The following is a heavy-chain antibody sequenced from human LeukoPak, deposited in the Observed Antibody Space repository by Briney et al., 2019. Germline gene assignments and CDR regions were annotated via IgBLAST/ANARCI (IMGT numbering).Heavy chain of an antibody. CDR1: GSTFDDYA. CDR3: AKDMSYYGSGVPDY. J-gene: IGHJ4*02. CDR2: ISWNSGSI. V-gene: IGHV3-9*01. Sequence: PGRSLRLSCAASGSTFDDYAMHWVRQAPGKGLEWVSGISWNSGSIGYADSVKGRFTISRDNAKNSLYLQMNSLRAEDTALYYCAKDMSYYGSGVPDYWGQGTLVTVSS. D-gene: IGHD3-10*01.